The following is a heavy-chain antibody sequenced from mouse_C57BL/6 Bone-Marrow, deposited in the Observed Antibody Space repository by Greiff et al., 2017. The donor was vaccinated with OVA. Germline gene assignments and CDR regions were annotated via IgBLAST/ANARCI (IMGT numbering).Heavy chain of an antibody. CDR3: ARSPITTVVADWFAY. CDR1: GFSLSTSGMG. Sequence: QVTLKESGPGILQSSQTLSLTCSFSGFSLSTSGMGVSWIRQPSGKCLEWLAHIYWDDDKRYNPSLKSRLTISKDTSRNQVFLKITSVDTADTATYYCARSPITTVVADWFAYWGQGTLVTVSA. V-gene: IGHV8-12*01. D-gene: IGHD1-1*01. J-gene: IGHJ3*01. CDR2: IYWDDDK.